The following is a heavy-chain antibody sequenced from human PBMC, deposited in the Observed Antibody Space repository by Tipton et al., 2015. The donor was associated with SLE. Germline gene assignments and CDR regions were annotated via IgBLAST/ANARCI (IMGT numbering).Heavy chain of an antibody. CDR3: AGRGDSGRSFDY. J-gene: IGHJ4*02. CDR2: IHYSGST. Sequence: TLSLTCTVSGASISGYYWSWIRQSAGKGLEWIGYIHYSGSTIHNPSLKSRVTMSVDTSKNHLSLKVSSVTASDAAVYYCAGRGDSGRSFDYWGQGTLVTVSS. V-gene: IGHV4-59*01. D-gene: IGHD3-10*01. CDR1: GASISGYY.